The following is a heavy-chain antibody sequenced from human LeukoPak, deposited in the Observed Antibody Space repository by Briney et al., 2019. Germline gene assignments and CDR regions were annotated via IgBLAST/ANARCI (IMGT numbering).Heavy chain of an antibody. J-gene: IGHJ3*02. CDR3: ARDSGGYSVVAFDI. D-gene: IGHD2-15*01. V-gene: IGHV4-4*07. CDR1: GGSISSYY. Sequence: SETLSLTCTVSGGSISSYYWSWIRQPAGQGLEWIGRIYTSGSTNYNPSLKSRVTMSVDTSKNQFSLKLSSVTAADTAVYYCARDSGGYSVVAFDIWGQGTMVTVSS. CDR2: IYTSGST.